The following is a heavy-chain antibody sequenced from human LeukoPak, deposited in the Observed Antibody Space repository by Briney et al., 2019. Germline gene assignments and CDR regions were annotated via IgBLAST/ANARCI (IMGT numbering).Heavy chain of an antibody. CDR3: ARAKPKNMVRGLIMRRESRYYFDY. D-gene: IGHD3-10*01. CDR2: ISGSDSST. V-gene: IGHV3-23*01. CDR1: GFTFSSSA. J-gene: IGHJ4*02. Sequence: GGSLRLSCAASGFTFSSSAMSWVRQAPGKGLEWVSTISGSDSSTYYADSVKGRFTISRDNSKNTLYLQMNSLRAEDTAVYYCARAKPKNMVRGLIMRRESRYYFDYWGQGTLVSVSS.